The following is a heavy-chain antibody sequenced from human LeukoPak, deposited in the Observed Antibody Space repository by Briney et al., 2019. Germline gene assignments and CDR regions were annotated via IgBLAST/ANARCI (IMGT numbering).Heavy chain of an antibody. CDR3: ARLGGSGSYYPFDY. CDR2: INPNSGGT. CDR1: GYTFTGYY. D-gene: IGHD3-10*01. J-gene: IGHJ4*02. Sequence: ASVKVSCKASGYTFTGYYMHWVRQAPGQGLEWMGRINPNSGGTNYAQKFQGRVTMTRDTSISTAYMELSRLRSDDTAEYYCARLGGSGSYYPFDYWGQGTLVTVSS. V-gene: IGHV1-2*06.